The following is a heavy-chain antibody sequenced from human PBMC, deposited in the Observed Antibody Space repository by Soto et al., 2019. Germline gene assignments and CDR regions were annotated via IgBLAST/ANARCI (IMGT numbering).Heavy chain of an antibody. Sequence: QVQLQESGPGLVKPSGTLSLTCAVSGGSISSSNWWSWVRQPPGKGLEWIGEIDHSGSTNYNPSLKIRVTISVDKSNNHFSLKLSSVTAADTAVYYCARDRGGFWSGWDYYYGMDVWGQGTTVTVSS. V-gene: IGHV4-4*02. CDR3: ARDRGGFWSGWDYYYGMDV. CDR1: GGSISSSNW. CDR2: IDHSGST. D-gene: IGHD3-3*01. J-gene: IGHJ6*02.